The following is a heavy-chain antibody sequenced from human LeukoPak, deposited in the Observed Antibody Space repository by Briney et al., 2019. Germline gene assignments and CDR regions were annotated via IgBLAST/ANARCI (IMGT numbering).Heavy chain of an antibody. D-gene: IGHD5-12*01. CDR1: GGTFSSYA. CDR3: AKGGVVATIRVYFDY. J-gene: IGHJ4*02. CDR2: IIPIFGTA. Sequence: GASVKVSCKASGGTFSSYAISWVRQAPGQGLEWMGGIIPIFGTANYAQKFQGRVTITADESTSTAYMELSSLRSEDTAVYYCAKGGVVATIRVYFDYWGQGTLVTVSS. V-gene: IGHV1-69*13.